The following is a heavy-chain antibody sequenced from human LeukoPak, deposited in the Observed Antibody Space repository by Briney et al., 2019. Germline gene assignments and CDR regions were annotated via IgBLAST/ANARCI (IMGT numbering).Heavy chain of an antibody. Sequence: RASVKVSCTASGYTFTGYYMHWVRQVPGQGLEWMGWINPNSGGTNYAQKFQGRVTMTRDTSISTAYMELSRLRSDDTAVYYCARGHRGGSARDWGQGTLVAVSS. CDR2: INPNSGGT. CDR1: GYTFTGYY. CDR3: ARGHRGGSARD. V-gene: IGHV1-2*02. D-gene: IGHD6-25*01. J-gene: IGHJ4*02.